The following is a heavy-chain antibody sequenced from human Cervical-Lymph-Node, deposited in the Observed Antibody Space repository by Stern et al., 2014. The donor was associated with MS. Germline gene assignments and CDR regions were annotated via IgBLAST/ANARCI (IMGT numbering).Heavy chain of an antibody. CDR1: GVTSKKYV. CDR3: ANVAQLWRSYFDP. V-gene: IGHV1-69*11. J-gene: IGHJ5*02. Sequence: QDQLVQSGAEVKRPGSSVKVSCKASGVTSKKYVISWVRQAPGQGLEWMGGIVPIHATSNYAQKFQDRVTISADARTNATFLELRGLKLDDTAVYYCANVAQLWRSYFDPWGQGSLVTVSP. D-gene: IGHD3-16*01. CDR2: IVPIHATS.